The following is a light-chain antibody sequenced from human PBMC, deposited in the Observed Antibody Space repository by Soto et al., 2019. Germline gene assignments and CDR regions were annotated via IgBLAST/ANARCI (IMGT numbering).Light chain of an antibody. Sequence: QSVLTQPPSASGSPGQSVTISCTGTSSDVGGYNYVSWYQQHPGKAPKLMIYDVSKRPSGVPDRFSGSKSGNTASLTVSGLQAEDEADYYCSSYAGSNNEVFGTGTKVTVL. CDR1: SSDVGGYNY. J-gene: IGLJ1*01. V-gene: IGLV2-8*01. CDR3: SSYAGSNNEV. CDR2: DVS.